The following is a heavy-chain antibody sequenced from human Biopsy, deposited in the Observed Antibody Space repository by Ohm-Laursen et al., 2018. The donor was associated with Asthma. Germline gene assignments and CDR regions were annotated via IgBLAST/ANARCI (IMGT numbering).Heavy chain of an antibody. CDR3: ARMGGSRIFDY. Sequence: PTQTLTLTCSFSGFSLDTISMCVSWVRQPPGKALEWLVLIDWDDDKYYSTSLKTRLTISKDTSKNQVVLTMTNMDPVDTATYYCARMGGSRIFDYWGQGTLVTVSS. CDR1: GFSLDTISMC. D-gene: IGHD3-10*01. CDR2: IDWDDDK. J-gene: IGHJ4*02. V-gene: IGHV2-70*18.